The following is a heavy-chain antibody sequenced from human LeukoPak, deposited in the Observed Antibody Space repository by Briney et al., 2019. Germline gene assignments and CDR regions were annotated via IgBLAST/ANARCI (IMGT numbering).Heavy chain of an antibody. CDR1: GYTFTSYG. CDR3: ARWWKKTYYDILTVPRMVSAPNWFDP. Sequence: GASVEVSCKASGYTFTSYGISWVRQAPGQGLEWMGRISAYNGNTNYAQKLQGRVTMTTDTSTSTAYMELRSLRSDDTAVYYCARWWKKTYYDILTVPRMVSAPNWFDPWGQGTLVTVSS. D-gene: IGHD3-9*01. J-gene: IGHJ5*02. CDR2: ISAYNGNT. V-gene: IGHV1-18*01.